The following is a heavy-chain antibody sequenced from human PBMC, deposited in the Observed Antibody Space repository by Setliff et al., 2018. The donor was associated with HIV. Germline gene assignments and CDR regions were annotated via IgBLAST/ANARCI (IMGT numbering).Heavy chain of an antibody. D-gene: IGHD5-12*01. CDR1: GFTVSSNY. CDR2: ISGGGGST. CDR3: AKVPVEMATITLLFFDY. Sequence: PGGSLRLSCAASGFTVSSNYMSWVRQAPGKGLEWVSLISGGGGSTYYADSVKGRFTISRDNSKNTLYLQMNSLRAEDTAVYHCAKVPVEMATITLLFFDYWGQGTLVTVS. J-gene: IGHJ4*02. V-gene: IGHV3-23*01.